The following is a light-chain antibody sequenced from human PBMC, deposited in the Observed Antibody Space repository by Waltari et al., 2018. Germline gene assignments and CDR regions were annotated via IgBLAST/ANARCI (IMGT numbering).Light chain of an antibody. V-gene: IGLV1-44*01. Sequence: QSVLTQAPSASGTPGQRVTISCSGSTSDIGRNSVNWYQQPPGTAPQLLIYVNNQRPSGVPDRFSGSKSGTSASLAISGLQSDDEADYYCETWDDRLGGPVFGGGTKLTVL. CDR1: TSDIGRNS. J-gene: IGLJ2*01. CDR2: VNN. CDR3: ETWDDRLGGPV.